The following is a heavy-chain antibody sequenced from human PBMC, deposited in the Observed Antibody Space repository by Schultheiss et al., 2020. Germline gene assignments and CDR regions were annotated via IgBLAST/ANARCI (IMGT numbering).Heavy chain of an antibody. V-gene: IGHV4-31*03. D-gene: IGHD1-20*01. CDR2: IYYSGST. CDR3: ARVNNWNRRGLAWFDP. CDR1: GGSISSGGYY. J-gene: IGHJ5*02. Sequence: SETLSLTCTVSGGSISSGGYYWSWIRQHPGKGLEWIGYIYYSGSTYYNPSLKSRVTISVDTSKNQFSLKLSSVTAADTAVYYCARVNNWNRRGLAWFDPWGQGTLVTVSS.